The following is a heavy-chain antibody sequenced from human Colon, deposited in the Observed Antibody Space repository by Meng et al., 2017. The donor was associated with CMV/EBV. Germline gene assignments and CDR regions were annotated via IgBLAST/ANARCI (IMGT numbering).Heavy chain of an antibody. V-gene: IGHV1-69*10. Sequence: SVKVSCKASGDTFNNYAISWVRQAPGQGLEWVGGIVPIVSRTNYAQKFQGRVAITADKSTSTAYMELTSLRSNDTAVYYCARGVTGTPRAFDYWGQGTLVTVSS. CDR1: GDTFNNYA. CDR2: IVPIVSRT. CDR3: ARGVTGTPRAFDY. J-gene: IGHJ4*02. D-gene: IGHD1-7*01.